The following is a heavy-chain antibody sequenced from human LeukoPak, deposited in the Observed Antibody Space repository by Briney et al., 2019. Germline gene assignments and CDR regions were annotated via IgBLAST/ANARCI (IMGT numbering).Heavy chain of an antibody. CDR3: TGHYGDYFEY. Sequence: PGGSLRLSCTASGFTFGDHAMSWVRQAPGKGLEWVGFIRSKAYGGTTEYAASVKGRFTISRDDSKSIAYLQMNSLKTEDTAVYYCTGHYGDYFEYWGQGTLVTVSS. J-gene: IGHJ4*02. D-gene: IGHD4-17*01. CDR1: GFTFGDHA. CDR2: IRSKAYGGTT. V-gene: IGHV3-49*04.